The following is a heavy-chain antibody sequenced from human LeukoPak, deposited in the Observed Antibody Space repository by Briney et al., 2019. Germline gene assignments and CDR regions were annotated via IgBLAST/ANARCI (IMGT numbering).Heavy chain of an antibody. CDR1: GYTFTSYD. D-gene: IGHD2-21*02. J-gene: IGHJ4*02. CDR3: AAGECGGDCYGQN. Sequence: GASVKVSCKASGYTFTSYDINWVRQATGQGLEWMGWMNPNGGNTGYAQKFQGRVTITTDESTSTAYMELSSLRSEDTAVYYCAAGECGGDCYGQNWGQGTLVTVSS. V-gene: IGHV1-8*03. CDR2: MNPNGGNT.